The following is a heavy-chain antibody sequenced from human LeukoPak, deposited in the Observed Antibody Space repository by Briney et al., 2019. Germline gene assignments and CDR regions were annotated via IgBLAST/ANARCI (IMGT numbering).Heavy chain of an antibody. CDR1: GFIFSSYS. CDR3: ARDGARYCSSTSCYGNDYYYYGMDV. V-gene: IGHV3-21*01. J-gene: IGHJ6*02. Sequence: GGSLRLSCAASGFIFSSYSMSWVRQAPGKGLEWVSSITGGSSYIYYADSVKGRFTVSRDNAKHSLYLQMNSLRAEDTAVYYCARDGARYCSSTSCYGNDYYYYGMDVWGQGTTVTVSS. D-gene: IGHD2-2*01. CDR2: ITGGSSYI.